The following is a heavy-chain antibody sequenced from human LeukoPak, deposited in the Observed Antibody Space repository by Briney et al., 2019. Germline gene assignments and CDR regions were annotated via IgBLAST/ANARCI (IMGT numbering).Heavy chain of an antibody. J-gene: IGHJ4*02. CDR3: AKADMYYYDSSGYYRPEGFDY. D-gene: IGHD3-22*01. CDR1: GFTFSSYD. Sequence: GGSLRLSCAASGFTFSSYDMHWVRQAPGKGLEWVAVISYDGSNKYYADSVKGRFTISRDNSKNTLYLQMNSLRAEDTAVYFCAKADMYYYDSSGYYRPEGFDYWGQGTLVTVSS. CDR2: ISYDGSNK. V-gene: IGHV3-30*18.